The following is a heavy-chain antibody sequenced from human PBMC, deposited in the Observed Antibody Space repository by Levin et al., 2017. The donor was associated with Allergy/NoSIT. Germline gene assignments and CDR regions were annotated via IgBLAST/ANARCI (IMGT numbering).Heavy chain of an antibody. D-gene: IGHD3-10*01. CDR3: AKDGPGDYGSGSYYNPYYYGMDV. J-gene: IGHJ6*02. Sequence: LSLTCAASGFTFDDYAMHWVRPAPGKGLEWVSGISWNSGSIGYADSVKGRFTISRDNAKNSLYLQMNSLRAEDTALYYCAKDGPGDYGSGSYYNPYYYGMDVWGQGTTVTVSS. V-gene: IGHV3-9*01. CDR1: GFTFDDYA. CDR2: ISWNSGSI.